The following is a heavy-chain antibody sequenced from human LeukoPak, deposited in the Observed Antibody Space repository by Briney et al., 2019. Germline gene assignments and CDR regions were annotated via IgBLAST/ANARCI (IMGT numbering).Heavy chain of an antibody. Sequence: GGSLRLSCAASEFSVGSNYMTWVRQAPGKGLEWVSLIYSGGSTYYADSVKGRFTISRDNSKNTLYLQMNSLRVEDTAVYYCASYDLYYYYYMDVWGKGTTVTVSS. CDR3: ASYDLYYYYYMDV. V-gene: IGHV3-66*01. J-gene: IGHJ6*03. CDR1: EFSVGSNY. CDR2: IYSGGST. D-gene: IGHD3-22*01.